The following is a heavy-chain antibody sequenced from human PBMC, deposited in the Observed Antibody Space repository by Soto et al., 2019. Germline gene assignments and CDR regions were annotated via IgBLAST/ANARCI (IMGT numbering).Heavy chain of an antibody. V-gene: IGHV1-69*02. D-gene: IGHD3-9*01. Sequence: GASVKVSCKASGGTFSSYTISWVRQAPGQGLEWMGRIIPILGIANYAQKFQGRVTITADKSTSTAYMELSSLRSEDTAVYYCARARNDILTGHDAFDIWGQGTMVTVSS. CDR3: ARARNDILTGHDAFDI. CDR1: GGTFSSYT. J-gene: IGHJ3*02. CDR2: IIPILGIA.